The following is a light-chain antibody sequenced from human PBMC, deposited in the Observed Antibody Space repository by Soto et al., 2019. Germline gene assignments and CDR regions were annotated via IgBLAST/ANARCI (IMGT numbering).Light chain of an antibody. CDR1: SSDVGGYNY. CDR3: SSYTSNSTLLYV. CDR2: DVS. Sequence: QSALTQPASVSGSPGQSITISCTGTSSDVGGYNYVSWYQQHPGKAPKLMIYDVSNRPSGVSNRFSGSKSGNTASLTISGLQAEDEGEYYFSSYTSNSTLLYVFGTGTKLTVL. J-gene: IGLJ1*01. V-gene: IGLV2-14*01.